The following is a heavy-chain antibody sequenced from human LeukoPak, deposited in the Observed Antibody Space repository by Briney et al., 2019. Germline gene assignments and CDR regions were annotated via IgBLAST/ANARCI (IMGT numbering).Heavy chain of an antibody. CDR3: TREVDGMSAY. Sequence: GGSLRLSCTASGFNFGNYAMSWVRQAPGKGLEWLGVIRSKATGGAIEYAPSVDGRFTISRDDSKSIAFLQMTSQKTEDTATYFCTREVDGMSAYWGQGTLVTVSS. D-gene: IGHD1-14*01. J-gene: IGHJ4*02. CDR2: IRSKATGGAI. V-gene: IGHV3-49*04. CDR1: GFNFGNYA.